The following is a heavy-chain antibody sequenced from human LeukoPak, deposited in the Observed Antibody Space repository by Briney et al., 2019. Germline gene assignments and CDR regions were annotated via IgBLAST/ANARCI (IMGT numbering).Heavy chain of an antibody. CDR2: ISSDGDST. J-gene: IGHJ4*02. D-gene: IGHD3-3*01. CDR1: GFTFSSYG. V-gene: IGHV3-64D*06. CDR3: VKRTSDYYYYDY. Sequence: GRSLRLSCAASGFTFSSYGMHWVRQAPGRGLEYVSSISSDGDSTYYADSVKGRFTISRDNSKNTLYLQTSSLRVEDTAVYYCVKRTSDYYYYDYWGRGTLVTVSS.